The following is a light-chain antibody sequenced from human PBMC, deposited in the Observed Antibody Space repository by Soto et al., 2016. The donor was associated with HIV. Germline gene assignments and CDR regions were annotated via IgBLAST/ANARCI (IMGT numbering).Light chain of an antibody. Sequence: SYELTQPPSVSAAPGKTARITCGGNNIGTKSVHWYRKKPGQAPVLVVYDDSDRPSGIPERFSGSNSGNTATLTISRVEAEDEAAYYCQVWDNSDVVFGGGTNLAVL. CDR3: QVWDNSDVV. V-gene: IGLV3-21*03. CDR2: DDS. CDR1: NIGTKS. J-gene: IGLJ2*01.